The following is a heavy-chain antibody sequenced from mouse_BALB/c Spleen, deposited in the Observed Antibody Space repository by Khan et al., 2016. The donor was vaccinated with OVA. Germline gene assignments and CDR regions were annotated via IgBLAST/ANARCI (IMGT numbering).Heavy chain of an antibody. CDR3: ARGGYGGFAY. Sequence: QVQLQQSGGDLMKPGASVKISCKATGYTFSSYWIEWVKQRPGHGLEWIGQIFPGSVSTTYNEKVKGKATFTADTSSNTAYMQLSSLTSEDSAVYYCARGGYGGFAYWGQGTLVTVSA. D-gene: IGHD2-2*01. CDR1: GYTFSSYW. J-gene: IGHJ3*01. V-gene: IGHV1-9*01. CDR2: IFPGSVST.